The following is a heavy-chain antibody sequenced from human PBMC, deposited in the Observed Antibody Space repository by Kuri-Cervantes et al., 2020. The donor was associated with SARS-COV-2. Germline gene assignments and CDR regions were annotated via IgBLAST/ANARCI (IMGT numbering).Heavy chain of an antibody. D-gene: IGHD6-19*01. V-gene: IGHV3-30*18. J-gene: IGHJ4*02. CDR2: ISYDGGNK. CDR1: GFTFSSYG. CDR3: AKGPGSGWYYFDY. Sequence: GESLKISCAASGFTFSSYGMHWVRQAPGKGLEWVAFISYDGGNKYYADSVKGRFTISRDNSKNTLYLQMNSLRAEDTAVYYCAKGPGSGWYYFDYWGQGTLVTVSS.